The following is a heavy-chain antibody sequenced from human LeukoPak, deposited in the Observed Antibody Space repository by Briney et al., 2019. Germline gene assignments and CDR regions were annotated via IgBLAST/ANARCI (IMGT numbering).Heavy chain of an antibody. J-gene: IGHJ2*01. Sequence: SGPTLGNPTPTLTLTCTFSGFSLPSSGMCVNWFRQPPGKALEWLARVDWDDDKYYGTSLKTRLAISKDTSKNQVVLTMTNMDPADTATYYCARSNWGSHWFFDLWGRGTLVTVSS. V-gene: IGHV2-70*11. CDR2: VDWDDDK. CDR1: GFSLPSSGMC. D-gene: IGHD7-27*01. CDR3: ARSNWGSHWFFDL.